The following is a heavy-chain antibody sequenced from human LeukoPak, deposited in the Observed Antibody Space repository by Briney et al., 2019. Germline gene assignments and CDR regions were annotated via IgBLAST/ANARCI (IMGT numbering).Heavy chain of an antibody. CDR3: ARGMAPVAFDI. Sequence: ASVKVSCKASGYTFTSYYMHWVRQAPGQGLEWMGIINPSGGSTSYAQKFQGRVTMTRDMSTSTVYMDLSSLRSEDTAVYYCARGMAPVAFDIWGQGTMVTVSS. V-gene: IGHV1-46*01. CDR2: INPSGGST. J-gene: IGHJ3*02. D-gene: IGHD2-8*01. CDR1: GYTFTSYY.